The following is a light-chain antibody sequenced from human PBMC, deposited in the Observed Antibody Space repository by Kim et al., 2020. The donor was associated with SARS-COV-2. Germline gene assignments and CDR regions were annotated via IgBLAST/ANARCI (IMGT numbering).Light chain of an antibody. CDR2: RNN. CDR1: SSNIENSY. J-gene: IGLJ3*02. CDR3: AIWSDTLSVPWV. Sequence: QSVLTQSPSASGTPGQRINMSCSGSSSNIENSYVYWYQQFPGTAPKLLIFRNNRRPSGVPDRFSGSKSGTSAFLAISGLRSEDEGDYYCAIWSDTLSVPWVFGGGTQLTVL. V-gene: IGLV1-47*01.